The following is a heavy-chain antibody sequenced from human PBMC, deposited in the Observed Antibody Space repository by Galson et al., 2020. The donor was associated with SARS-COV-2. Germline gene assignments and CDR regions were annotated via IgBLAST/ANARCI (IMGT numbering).Heavy chain of an antibody. Sequence: QWYQAEMETSETLSLTCSVSGGSISSGGYYWGWIRQPPGKGLEWIGTIYETGSTYGNPSLQSRVTISADTSKNQLFLKVTSVTAADTAVYYCGRRYGGNTPYYVDFWGQGTLVTVSA. CDR3: GRRYGGNTPYYVDF. CDR2: IYETGST. J-gene: IGHJ4*02. V-gene: IGHV4-39*01. D-gene: IGHD4-17*01. CDR1: GGSISSGGYY.